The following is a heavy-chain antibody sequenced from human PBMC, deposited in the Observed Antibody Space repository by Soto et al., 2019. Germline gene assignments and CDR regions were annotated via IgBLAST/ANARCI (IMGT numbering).Heavy chain of an antibody. V-gene: IGHV4-59*12. CDR1: GASISDYY. CDR3: AREIVTAGGNNYFDP. J-gene: IGHJ5*02. CDR2: IYYSAST. Sequence: SETLSLTCTVSGASISDYYCTWIRQPPGKGLEWIGYIYYSASTNYNPSLQSRVTFSVDKSNNQFSLRLTSLTAADTAVYFCAREIVTAGGNNYFDPWGPGTLVTVSS. D-gene: IGHD2-21*02.